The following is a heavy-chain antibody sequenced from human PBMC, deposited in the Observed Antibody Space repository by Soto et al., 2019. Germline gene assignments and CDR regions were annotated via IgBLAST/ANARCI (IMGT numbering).Heavy chain of an antibody. CDR2: INAGNGNT. CDR3: AREKRDGDYGH. V-gene: IGHV1-3*01. J-gene: IGHJ4*02. D-gene: IGHD4-17*01. Sequence: QVQLVQSGAEVKKPGASVKVSCKASGYTFTSYAMHWVRQAPGQRLEWMGWINAGNGNTKHSQKFQGRVTITRDTSASTAYMELSSLRSEDTAVYYCAREKRDGDYGHWGQGTLVTVSS. CDR1: GYTFTSYA.